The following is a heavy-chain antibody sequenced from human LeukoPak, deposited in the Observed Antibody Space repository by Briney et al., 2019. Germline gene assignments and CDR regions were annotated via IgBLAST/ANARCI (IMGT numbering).Heavy chain of an antibody. CDR1: GFXFSSHV. Sequence: PGGSLRLSCAASGFXFSSHVMHWVRQAPGKGLEWVSGISGSGGDTYYADSVKGRFTISRDNSKNTLNLQMNSLRAEDTALYYCAKDQNYESSGYYGGFDYWGQGTLVTVSS. J-gene: IGHJ4*02. V-gene: IGHV3-23*01. CDR3: AKDQNYESSGYYGGFDY. D-gene: IGHD3-22*01. CDR2: ISGSGGDT.